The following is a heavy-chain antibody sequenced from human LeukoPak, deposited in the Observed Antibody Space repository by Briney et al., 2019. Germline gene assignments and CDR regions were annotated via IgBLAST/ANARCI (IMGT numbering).Heavy chain of an antibody. CDR3: ARNYFDSGTYIYYYYYYMDV. CDR1: GGSISSYY. CDR2: IYISGRT. Sequence: SQTLSLTCTVSGGSISSYYWSWIRQPPGMGLEWIGYIYISGRTNYNPSLEGRATISVDTSKNQFSLKLSSVTAADTAVYYCARNYFDSGTYIYYYYYYMDVWGKGTTVTVSS. D-gene: IGHD3-10*01. J-gene: IGHJ6*03. V-gene: IGHV4-4*09.